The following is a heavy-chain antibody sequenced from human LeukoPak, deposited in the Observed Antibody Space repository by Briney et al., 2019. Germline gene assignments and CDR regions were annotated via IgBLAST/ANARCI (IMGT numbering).Heavy chain of an antibody. CDR1: GFTFSSYA. CDR3: ARDVSQWLVLHNFQH. Sequence: PGGSLRLSCAASGFTFSSYAMSWVRQAPGKGLEWVSAISGSGGSTYYADSVKGRFTVSRDNSKNTLYLQMNSLRAEDTAVYYCARDVSQWLVLHNFQHWGQGTLVTVSS. D-gene: IGHD6-19*01. V-gene: IGHV3-23*01. CDR2: ISGSGGST. J-gene: IGHJ1*01.